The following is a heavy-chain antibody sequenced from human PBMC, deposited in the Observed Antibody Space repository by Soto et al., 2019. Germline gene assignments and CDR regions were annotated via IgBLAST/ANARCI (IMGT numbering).Heavy chain of an antibody. CDR1: GGSFSGYY. CDR3: ARERPIGYCSSTSCFPYYYYYMDV. D-gene: IGHD2-2*01. CDR2: INHSGST. V-gene: IGHV4-34*01. Sequence: SETLSLTCAVYGGSFSGYYWSWIRQPPGKGLEWIGEINHSGSTNYNPSLKSRVTISVDTSKNQFSLKLSSVTAADTAVYYCARERPIGYCSSTSCFPYYYYYMDVRGKGTTVTVSS. J-gene: IGHJ6*03.